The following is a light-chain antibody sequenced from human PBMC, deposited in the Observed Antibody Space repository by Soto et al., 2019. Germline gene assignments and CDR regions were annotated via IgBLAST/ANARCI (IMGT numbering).Light chain of an antibody. CDR2: GDS. V-gene: IGLV1-40*01. J-gene: IGLJ1*01. CDR3: QSYASSLSGYV. Sequence: QSVLTQPPSVSGAPGQRVTISCTGSSSNIGAGYDVHWYQQLPGTAPKLLIDGDSNRPSGVPDRFSGSQSGTSASLASPGLQDEDEADYYCQSYASSLSGYVFGTGTKVTVL. CDR1: SSNIGAGYD.